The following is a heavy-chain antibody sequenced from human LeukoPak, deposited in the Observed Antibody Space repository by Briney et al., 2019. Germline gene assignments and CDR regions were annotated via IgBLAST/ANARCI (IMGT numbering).Heavy chain of an antibody. J-gene: IGHJ4*02. CDR1: GFTFSSYA. CDR3: ARGIVVVPAAIRSFDY. V-gene: IGHV3-30-3*01. CDR2: ISYDGSNK. Sequence: PGGSLRLSCAASGFTFSSYATHWVRQAPGKGLEWVAVISYDGSNKYYADSVKGRFTISRDNSKNTLYLQMNSLRAEDTAVYYCARGIVVVPAAIRSFDYWGQGTLVTVSS. D-gene: IGHD2-2*01.